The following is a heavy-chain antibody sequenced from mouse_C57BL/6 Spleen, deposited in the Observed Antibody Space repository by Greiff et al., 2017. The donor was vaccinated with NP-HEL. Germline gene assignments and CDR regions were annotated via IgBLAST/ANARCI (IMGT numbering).Heavy chain of an antibody. D-gene: IGHD2-4*01. V-gene: IGHV1-54*01. CDR1: GYAFTNYL. CDR2: INPGRGGT. CDR3: ARDDYDGEVFAY. J-gene: IGHJ3*01. Sequence: VQLQQSGAELVRPGTSVKVSCKASGYAFTNYLIEWVKQRPGQGLECIGVINPGRGGTNYNEKFKGKATLTADKSSSTAYMQLSSLTSEDSAVYFCARDDYDGEVFAYWGQGTLVTVSA.